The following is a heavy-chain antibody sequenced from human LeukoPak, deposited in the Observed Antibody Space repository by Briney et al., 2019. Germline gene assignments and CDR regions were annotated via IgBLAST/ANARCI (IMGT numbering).Heavy chain of an antibody. Sequence: GGSLRLSCAASGFTFSDYYMSWIRQAPGKGLEWVSYISSSGSTIYYADSVKGRFTISRDNAKNSLYLQMNSLRAEDTAVYYCARDLGYCSGGSCYDWPVGYWGQGTLVTVSS. J-gene: IGHJ4*02. CDR3: ARDLGYCSGGSCYDWPVGY. V-gene: IGHV3-11*01. CDR1: GFTFSDYY. D-gene: IGHD2-15*01. CDR2: ISSSGSTI.